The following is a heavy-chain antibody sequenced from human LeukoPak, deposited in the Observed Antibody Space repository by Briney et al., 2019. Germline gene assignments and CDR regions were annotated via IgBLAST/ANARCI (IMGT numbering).Heavy chain of an antibody. V-gene: IGHV3-30*18. J-gene: IGHJ4*01. Sequence: GGSLRLSCAASGFIFSSFAMHWVRQAPGKGLERVAVISYDGDKDFYADSVKGRFSVSRDRSKNTVYLQMNNLRPEDTSVYYCAKAYWIGSGSSYLVLDCWGHGTLVSVS. CDR3: AKAYWIGSGSSYLVLDC. CDR2: ISYDGDKD. CDR1: GFIFSSFA. D-gene: IGHD3-10*01.